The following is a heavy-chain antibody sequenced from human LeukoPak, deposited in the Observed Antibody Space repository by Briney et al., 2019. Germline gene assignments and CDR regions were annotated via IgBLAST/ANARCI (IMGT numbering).Heavy chain of an antibody. Sequence: GGSLRLSCAASGFTFSDYYMSWIRQAPGKGLGWVSYISSGSTIYYADSVKGRFTISRDNAKNSLYLQMNSLRAEDTAVYYCAREGAYYYDSFLDYWGQGTLVTVSS. D-gene: IGHD3-22*01. V-gene: IGHV3-11*01. CDR1: GFTFSDYY. CDR3: AREGAYYYDSFLDY. J-gene: IGHJ4*02. CDR2: ISSGSTI.